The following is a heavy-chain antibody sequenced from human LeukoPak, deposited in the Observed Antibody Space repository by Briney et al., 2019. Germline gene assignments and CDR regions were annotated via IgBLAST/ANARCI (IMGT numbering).Heavy chain of an antibody. Sequence: ASVKVSCKASGYTFTGYYMHWVRQAPGQGLEWMGWIDPNSGGTNYAQKFQGRVTVTRDTSISTAYMELSRLKSDDTAVYYCAKWRGYSSGWSGPFDDWGQGTLVTVSS. J-gene: IGHJ4*01. CDR3: AKWRGYSSGWSGPFDD. CDR1: GYTFTGYY. D-gene: IGHD6-19*01. CDR2: IDPNSGGT. V-gene: IGHV1-2*02.